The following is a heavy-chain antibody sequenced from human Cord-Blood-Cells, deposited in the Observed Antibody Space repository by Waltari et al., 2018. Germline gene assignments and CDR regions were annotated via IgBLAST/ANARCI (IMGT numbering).Heavy chain of an antibody. D-gene: IGHD1-26*01. J-gene: IGHJ3*02. CDR3: ASGGPYSGSYFAFDI. V-gene: IGHV1-2*06. Sequence: QVQLVQSGAEVKKPGASVKVSCKASGYPFTGYYMHWVRQAPGQGLEWMGRINPNSGGTNYAQKFQGRVTMTRDTSISTAYMELSRLRSDDTAVYYCASGGPYSGSYFAFDIWGQGTMVTVSS. CDR2: INPNSGGT. CDR1: GYPFTGYY.